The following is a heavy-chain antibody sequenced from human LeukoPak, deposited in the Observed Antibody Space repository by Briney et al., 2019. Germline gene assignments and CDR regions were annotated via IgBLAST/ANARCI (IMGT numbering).Heavy chain of an antibody. CDR3: ARNSKTGYSSSWYVY. V-gene: IGHV1-8*01. J-gene: IGHJ4*02. CDR2: MNPNSGNT. CDR1: GYTFTSYD. D-gene: IGHD6-13*01. Sequence: GASVKVSCKASGYTFTSYDINWVRQATGQGLEWMGWMNPNSGNTGYAQKFQGRVTMTRDTSISTAYMELSRLRSDDTAVYYCARNSKTGYSSSWYVYWGQGTLVTVSS.